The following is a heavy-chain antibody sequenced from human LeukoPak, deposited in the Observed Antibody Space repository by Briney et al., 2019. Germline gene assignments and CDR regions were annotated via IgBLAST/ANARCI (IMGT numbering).Heavy chain of an antibody. CDR1: GYTFTGYY. J-gene: IGHJ4*02. Sequence: ASVKVSCKASGYTFTGYYMHWVRQAPGQGLECMGWINPNSGGTNYAQKFQGRVTMTRDTSISTAYMELSSLRSEDTAVYYCADELEQDYFDYWGQGTLVTVSS. V-gene: IGHV1-2*02. CDR3: ADELEQDYFDY. CDR2: INPNSGGT. D-gene: IGHD1/OR15-1a*01.